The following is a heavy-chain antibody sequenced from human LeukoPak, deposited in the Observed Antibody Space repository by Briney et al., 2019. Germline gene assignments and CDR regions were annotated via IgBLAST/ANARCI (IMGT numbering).Heavy chain of an antibody. D-gene: IGHD3-22*01. J-gene: IGHJ4*02. CDR2: ISGSGGST. CDR1: GFTFSSHA. V-gene: IGHV3-23*01. CDR3: AKDGAYDSSGYYFGY. Sequence: GGSLRLSCAASGFTFSSHAMSWVRQAPGKGLEWVSAISGSGGSTYYADSVKGRFTISRDNSKNTLYLQMNSLRAEDTAVYYCAKDGAYDSSGYYFGYWGQGTLVTVSS.